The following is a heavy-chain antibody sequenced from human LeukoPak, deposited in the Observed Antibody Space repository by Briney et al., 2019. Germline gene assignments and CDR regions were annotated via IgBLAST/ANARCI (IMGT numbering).Heavy chain of an antibody. D-gene: IGHD5-18*01. J-gene: IGHJ6*03. V-gene: IGHV1-69*13. CDR3: ARSSTIQLSPYYYYMDV. CDR2: IIPIFGTA. CDR1: GGTFSSYA. Sequence: ASVKVSFKASGGTFSSYAISWVRQAPGQGLEWMGGIIPIFGTANYAQKFQGRVTITADESTSTAYMELSSLRSEDTAVYYCARSSTIQLSPYYYYMDVWGKGTTVTISS.